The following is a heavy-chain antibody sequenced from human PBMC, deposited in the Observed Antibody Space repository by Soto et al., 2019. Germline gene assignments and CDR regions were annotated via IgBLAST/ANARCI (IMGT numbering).Heavy chain of an antibody. V-gene: IGHV1-69*13. Sequence: GASVKVSCKTAVCTFSSDAISWGRQAPGQGLEWMGGIIPIFGTANYAQKFQGRVTITADESTSTAYMELSSLRSEDTAVYYCARDITIFGVVIVPAFDIWGQRTMVTVSS. J-gene: IGHJ3*02. CDR2: IIPIFGTA. CDR1: VCTFSSDA. D-gene: IGHD3-3*01. CDR3: ARDITIFGVVIVPAFDI.